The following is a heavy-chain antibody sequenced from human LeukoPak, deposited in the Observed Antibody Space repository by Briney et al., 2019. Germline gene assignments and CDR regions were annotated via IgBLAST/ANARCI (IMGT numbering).Heavy chain of an antibody. CDR2: IISSSSYI. D-gene: IGHD2-8*01. J-gene: IGHJ3*02. CDR1: GFTFSSYS. Sequence: TGGSLRLSCAASGFTFSSYSMNWVRQAPGKGLEWVSSIISSSSYIYYADSVKGRFTISRDNAKNSLFLQMNSLRAEDTAVYYCARDHYWLEYCSNGVCQDSFDIWGQGTMVTVSS. CDR3: ARDHYWLEYCSNGVCQDSFDI. V-gene: IGHV3-21*01.